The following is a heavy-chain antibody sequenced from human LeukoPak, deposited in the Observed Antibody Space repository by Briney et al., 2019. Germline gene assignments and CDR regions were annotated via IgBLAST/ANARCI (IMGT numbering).Heavy chain of an antibody. V-gene: IGHV4-59*01. J-gene: IGHJ5*02. Sequence: SETLSLTRTVSGGSISSYYWSWIRQPPGKGLEWIGYIYYSGSTNYNPSLKSRVTISVDTSKNQFSLKLSSVTAADTAVYYCASAPAPNWFDPWGQGTLVTVSS. CDR1: GGSISSYY. CDR3: ASAPAPNWFDP. CDR2: IYYSGST.